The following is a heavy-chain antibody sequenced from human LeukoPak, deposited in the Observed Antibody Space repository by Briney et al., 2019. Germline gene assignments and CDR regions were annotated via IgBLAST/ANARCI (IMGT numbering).Heavy chain of an antibody. CDR3: ARDSGSYYYYYGMDV. V-gene: IGHV3-33*01. Sequence: GGSLRLSCAASGFTFSSYGMHWVRQAPGKGLEWVAVIWYDGSNKYYADSVKGRFTISRDNSKNTLYLQMNSLRAEDTAVYYCARDSGSYYYYYGMDVRGQGTTVTVSS. J-gene: IGHJ6*02. CDR1: GFTFSSYG. D-gene: IGHD1-26*01. CDR2: IWYDGSNK.